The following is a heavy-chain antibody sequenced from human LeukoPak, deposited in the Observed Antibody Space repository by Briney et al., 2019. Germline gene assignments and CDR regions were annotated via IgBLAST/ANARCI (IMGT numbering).Heavy chain of an antibody. Sequence: GGSLRLSCAASGFTFSSYWMSWVRQAPGKGLECVANIKQEGSEKYYVDSVKGRFTISRDNAKNSLYLQMNSLRAEDTAVYYCARRNLYCSSTSCFFDYWGQGTLVTVPS. V-gene: IGHV3-7*01. CDR2: IKQEGSEK. D-gene: IGHD2-2*01. J-gene: IGHJ4*02. CDR3: ARRNLYCSSTSCFFDY. CDR1: GFTFSSYW.